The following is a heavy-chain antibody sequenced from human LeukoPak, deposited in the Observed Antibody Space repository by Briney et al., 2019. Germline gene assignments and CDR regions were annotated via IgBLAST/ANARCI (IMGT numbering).Heavy chain of an antibody. CDR3: VRRIVGAIRPFDY. J-gene: IGHJ4*02. V-gene: IGHV4-59*01. CDR2: IYYSGST. CDR1: GGSISSYY. D-gene: IGHD1-26*01. Sequence: SETLSLTCTVSGGSISSYYWSWIRQPPGKGLEWIGYIYYSGSTNYNPSLKSRVTISVDTSKNQFSLRLSSVTAADTAVYYCVRRIVGAIRPFDYWGQGTLVTVSS.